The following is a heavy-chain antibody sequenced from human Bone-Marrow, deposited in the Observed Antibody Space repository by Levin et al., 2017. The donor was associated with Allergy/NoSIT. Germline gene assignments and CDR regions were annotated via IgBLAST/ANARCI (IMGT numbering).Heavy chain of an antibody. V-gene: IGHV3-48*03. J-gene: IGHJ4*02. D-gene: IGHD3-22*01. Sequence: QAGGSLRLSCAASGFAFSRYEMNWVRQAPGKGLEWVSFISKSGDLIYYTKSVRGRFSISRDNANNSTFLQMNSLRADDTAVYYCARDALSWADRVDYFDSWGQGTLVTVSS. CDR1: GFAFSRYE. CDR3: ARDALSWADRVDYFDS. CDR2: ISKSGDLI.